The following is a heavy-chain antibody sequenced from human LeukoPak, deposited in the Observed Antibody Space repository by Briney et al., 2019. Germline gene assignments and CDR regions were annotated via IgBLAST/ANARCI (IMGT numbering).Heavy chain of an antibody. V-gene: IGHV4-4*09. Sequence: SETLSLTCNVSGGSLSSHYCSWIRQAPGKGLEWIGFIFSGGSTNYNPSLKSRVSISMDTSQNQFSLKLTSVTAADTAVCYCARGRGPLRVEFGDWGQGALVTVSS. CDR3: ARGRGPLRVEFGD. D-gene: IGHD3-16*01. CDR1: GGSLSSHY. CDR2: IFSGGST. J-gene: IGHJ4*02.